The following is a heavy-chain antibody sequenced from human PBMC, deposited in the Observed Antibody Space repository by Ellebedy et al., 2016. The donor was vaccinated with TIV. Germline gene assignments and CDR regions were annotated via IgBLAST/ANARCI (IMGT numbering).Heavy chain of an antibody. V-gene: IGHV4-39*07. J-gene: IGHJ6*02. CDR1: GGSISSSSYY. CDR3: ARGPSTYRGYGMDV. Sequence: SETLSLXXTVSGGSISSSSYYWGWIRQPPGKGLEWIGSIYYSGSTYYNPSLKSRVTISVDTSKNQFSLKLSSVTAADTAVYYCARGPSTYRGYGMDVWGQGTTVTVSS. CDR2: IYYSGST. D-gene: IGHD2-2*01.